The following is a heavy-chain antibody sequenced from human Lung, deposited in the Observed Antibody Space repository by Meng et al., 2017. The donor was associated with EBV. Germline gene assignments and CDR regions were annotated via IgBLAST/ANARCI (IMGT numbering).Heavy chain of an antibody. Sequence: QVHVVGSGGRVVQPGRSLRLSRTASEFSFSSYAIHWVRQAPGKGLEWVTIIWYDGSKKHYADSVRGRFTISRDNSKNTLHLQMNSLRVEDTAVYYCARGATSVFDLWGRGTLVTVSS. J-gene: IGHJ2*01. CDR2: IWYDGSKK. CDR1: EFSFSSYA. V-gene: IGHV3-33*01. CDR3: ARGATSVFDL.